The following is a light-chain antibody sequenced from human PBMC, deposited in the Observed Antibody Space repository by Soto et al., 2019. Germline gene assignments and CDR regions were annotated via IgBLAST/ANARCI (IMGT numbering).Light chain of an antibody. J-gene: IGKJ3*01. V-gene: IGKV3-20*01. CDR3: QQYGSSPFT. CDR1: QRVSSSY. Sequence: EIVLTQSPGTLSLSPGERATLSCRASQRVSSSYLAWYQQKPGQAPRLLIYGASSRATGIPDRFSGSGSGTDFTITISRLEPEDFAVYYCQQYGSSPFTFGPGTKVDIK. CDR2: GAS.